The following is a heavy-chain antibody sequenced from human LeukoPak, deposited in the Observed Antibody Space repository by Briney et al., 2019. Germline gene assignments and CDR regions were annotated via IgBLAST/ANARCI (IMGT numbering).Heavy chain of an antibody. CDR1: GFTFSSYW. V-gene: IGHV3-7*01. CDR2: IKQDGSNK. J-gene: IGHJ4*02. Sequence: GGSLRLSCAASGFTFSSYWMSWVRQAPGRGLEWVAHIKQDGSNKYYADSVKGRFTISRDNSKNTLYLQMNSLRAEDTAVYYCARIGDNYYGSGSYYDGAASFGYWGQGTLVTVSS. D-gene: IGHD3-10*01. CDR3: ARIGDNYYGSGSYYDGAASFGY.